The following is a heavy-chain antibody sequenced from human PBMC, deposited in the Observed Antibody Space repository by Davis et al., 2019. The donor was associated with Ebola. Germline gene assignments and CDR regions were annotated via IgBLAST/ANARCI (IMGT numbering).Heavy chain of an antibody. CDR1: GFTFSSYW. CDR2: IYSDGSST. V-gene: IGHV3-74*01. D-gene: IGHD3-22*01. J-gene: IGHJ6*02. CDR3: ARGGYYTQIYYCHGMDV. Sequence: PGGSLRPSCPASGFTFSSYWMHWVRQAPGKGLVWVSRIYSDGSSTTYADSVKGRFTISRHNAKNTLYLQMNSLRAEDTAVYYCARGGYYTQIYYCHGMDVWGQGTTVTVSS.